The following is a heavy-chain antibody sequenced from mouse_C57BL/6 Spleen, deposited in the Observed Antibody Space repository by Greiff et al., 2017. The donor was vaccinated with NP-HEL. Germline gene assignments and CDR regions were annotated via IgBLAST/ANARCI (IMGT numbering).Heavy chain of an antibody. CDR2: INPNYGTT. Sequence: VQLQQSGPELVKPGASVKISCKASGYSFTDYNMNWVKQSNGKSLEWIGVINPNYGTTSYNQKFKGKATLTVDQSSSTSYMQLNSLTSEDSAVYYCARGGIYGYDEAMDYWGQGTSVTVSS. CDR3: ARGGIYGYDEAMDY. J-gene: IGHJ4*01. V-gene: IGHV1-39*01. D-gene: IGHD2-2*01. CDR1: GYSFTDYN.